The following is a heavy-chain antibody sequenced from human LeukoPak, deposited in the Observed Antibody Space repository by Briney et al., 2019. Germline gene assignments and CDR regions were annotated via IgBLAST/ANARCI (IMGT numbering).Heavy chain of an antibody. CDR3: ARAGIAAAGTFQH. Sequence: SETLSLTCAVSGGSFSGYYWSWIRQPPGKGLEWIGEINHSGSTNYNPSLKSRVTISVDTSKNQFSLKLSSVTAADTAVYYCARAGIAAAGTFQHWGQGTLVTVSS. CDR1: GGSFSGYY. CDR2: INHSGST. J-gene: IGHJ1*01. D-gene: IGHD6-13*01. V-gene: IGHV4-34*01.